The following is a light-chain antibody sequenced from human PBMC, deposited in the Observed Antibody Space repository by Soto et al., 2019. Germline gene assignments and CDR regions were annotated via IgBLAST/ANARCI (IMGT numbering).Light chain of an antibody. J-gene: IGKJ1*01. CDR1: QSVRNSY. Sequence: EIVLTQSPGTLSLSPGERATLSCRASQSVRNSYLAWYQQKPGQAPRLLIYGASSRATGIPDRFGGSGSGTDFTLTISRLEPEDFAVYYCQQYGSSPWTFGQGTKVEIK. CDR3: QQYGSSPWT. CDR2: GAS. V-gene: IGKV3-20*01.